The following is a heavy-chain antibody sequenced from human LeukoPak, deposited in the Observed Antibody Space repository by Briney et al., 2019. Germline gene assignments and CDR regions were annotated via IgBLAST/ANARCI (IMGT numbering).Heavy chain of an antibody. CDR3: ARDGNGSIYYYYMDV. J-gene: IGHJ6*03. CDR2: ISYDGSNK. D-gene: IGHD2/OR15-2a*01. Sequence: GRSLRLSCAASGFTFSSYAMHWVRQAPGKGLEWVAVISYDGSNKYYADSVKGRFTISRDNSKNTLYLQMNSLRAEDTAVYYCARDGNGSIYYYYMDVWGKGTTVTVSS. V-gene: IGHV3-30*07. CDR1: GFTFSSYA.